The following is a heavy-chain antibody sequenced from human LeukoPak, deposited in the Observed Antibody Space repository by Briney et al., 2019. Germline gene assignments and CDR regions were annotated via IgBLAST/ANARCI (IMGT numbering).Heavy chain of an antibody. Sequence: SETLSLTCTVSGGSISSSTYYWGWIRQPPGRGLEWLGSIYYSGSTYYNPSLKSRVTIPVDTSKNQFSLKLSSVTAADTAVYYCARGIAAAGTIDYWGQGTLVTASS. V-gene: IGHV4-39*01. J-gene: IGHJ4*02. CDR3: ARGIAAAGTIDY. D-gene: IGHD6-13*01. CDR2: IYYSGST. CDR1: GGSISSSTYY.